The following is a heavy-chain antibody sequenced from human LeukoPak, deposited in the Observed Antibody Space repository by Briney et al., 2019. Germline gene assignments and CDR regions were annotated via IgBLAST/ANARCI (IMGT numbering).Heavy chain of an antibody. D-gene: IGHD3-10*01. J-gene: IGHJ4*02. CDR3: ARDYHGSGSLGFYFDY. Sequence: SETLSLTCTVSGVSISSSSYYWGWIRQPPGKGLAWIGYIYYSGSTNYNPSLKSRVTISVDTSKNQFSLKLSSVTAADTAVYYCARDYHGSGSLGFYFDYWGQGTLVTVPS. CDR1: GVSISSSSYY. V-gene: IGHV4-61*01. CDR2: IYYSGST.